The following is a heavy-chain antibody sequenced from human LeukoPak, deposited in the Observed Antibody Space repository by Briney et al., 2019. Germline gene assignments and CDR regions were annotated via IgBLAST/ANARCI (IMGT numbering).Heavy chain of an antibody. D-gene: IGHD6-6*01. V-gene: IGHV1-2*02. CDR1: GYTFTGYY. J-gene: IGHJ5*02. CDR2: INPNSGGT. CDR3: ARSNMATRRGDNWFDP. Sequence: GASVKVSCKASGYTFTGYYMHWVRQAPGQGLEWMGWINPNSGGTNYAQKFQGRVTMTRDTSISTAYMELSRLRSDDTAVYYCARSNMATRRGDNWFDPWGQGTLVTVSS.